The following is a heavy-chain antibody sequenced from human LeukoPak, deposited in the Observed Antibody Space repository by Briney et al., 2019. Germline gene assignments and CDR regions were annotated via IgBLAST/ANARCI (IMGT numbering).Heavy chain of an antibody. V-gene: IGHV3-48*03. D-gene: IGHD5-18*01. CDR3: AGRQLWLEPYYYGMDV. CDR1: GFTFSSYE. Sequence: PGGSLKLSCAASGFTFSSYEMNWVRQAPGKGLGWVSYISSSGSIIYYADSVKGRFTISRDNAKNSLYLQMNSLRAEDTAVYYCAGRQLWLEPYYYGMDVWGQGTTVTVSS. CDR2: ISSSGSII. J-gene: IGHJ6*02.